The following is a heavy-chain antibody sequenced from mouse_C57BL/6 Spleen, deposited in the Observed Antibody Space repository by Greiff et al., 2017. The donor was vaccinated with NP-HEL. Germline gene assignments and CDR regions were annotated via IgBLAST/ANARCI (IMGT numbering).Heavy chain of an antibody. CDR2: IYPSDSET. CDR1: GYTFTSYW. D-gene: IGHD2-1*01. V-gene: IGHV1-61*01. CDR3: AREGGNSLMDY. Sequence: VQLQQPGAELVRPGSSVKLSCKASGYTFTSYWMDWVKQRPGQGLEWIGNIYPSDSETHYNQKFKDKATLTVDKSSSTAYMQLSSLTSEDSAVYYCAREGGNSLMDYWGQGTSVTVSS. J-gene: IGHJ4*01.